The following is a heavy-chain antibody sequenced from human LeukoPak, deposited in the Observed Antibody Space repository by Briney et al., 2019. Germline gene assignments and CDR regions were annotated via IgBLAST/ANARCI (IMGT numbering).Heavy chain of an antibody. J-gene: IGHJ4*02. V-gene: IGHV3-49*04. CDR2: IRSKAYGGTT. Sequence: GGSLRLSCAASGFTFSSYSMNWVRQAPGKGLEWVGFIRSKAYGGTTEYAASVKGRFTISRDDSKSIAYLQMNSLKTEDTAVYYCTTDRYYYGSGSYYDWGQGTLVTVSS. D-gene: IGHD3-10*01. CDR1: GFTFSSYS. CDR3: TTDRYYYGSGSYYD.